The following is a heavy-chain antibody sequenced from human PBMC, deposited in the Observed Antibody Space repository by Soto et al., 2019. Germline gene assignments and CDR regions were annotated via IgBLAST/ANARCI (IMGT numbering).Heavy chain of an antibody. D-gene: IGHD5-12*01. CDR1: GGSISSSSYY. V-gene: IGHV4-39*01. CDR2: IYYSGST. CDR3: ARSFVEMATIGY. J-gene: IGHJ4*02. Sequence: QLQLQESGPGLVKPSETLSLTCTVSGGSISSSSYYWGWIRQPPGKGLEWIGSIYYSGSTYYNPSLKRRVTISVDTSKNQFSLKLSSVTAADTAVYYCARSFVEMATIGYWGQGTLVTVSS.